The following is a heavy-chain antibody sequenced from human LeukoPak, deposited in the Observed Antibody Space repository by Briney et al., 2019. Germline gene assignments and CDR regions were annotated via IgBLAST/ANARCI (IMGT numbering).Heavy chain of an antibody. V-gene: IGHV3-30*02. CDR3: ASPARRITVFGVPFDY. J-gene: IGHJ4*02. CDR1: GFSFSLYG. CDR2: IWAAGNDD. Sequence: GGSLRLSCGASGFSFSLYGMHWVRQAPGKGLEWVAFIWAAGNDDFYADSVKGRFTISRDNSNNTLYLQMNTLRIEDTSVYFCASPARRITVFGVPFDYWGQGALVIVSS. D-gene: IGHD3-10*02.